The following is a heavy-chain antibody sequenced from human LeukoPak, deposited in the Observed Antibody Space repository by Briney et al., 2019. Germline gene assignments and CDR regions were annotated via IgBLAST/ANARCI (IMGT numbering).Heavy chain of an antibody. CDR3: ARGGRVTGKIILRNWYFDL. Sequence: SETLSLTCAVYGGSFSGYYWSWIRQPPGKGLEWIGEINHSGSTNYNPSLKSRVTISVDTSKNQFSLKLSSVTAADTAVYYCARGGRVTGKIILRNWYFDLWGRGTLVTVSS. CDR1: GGSFSGYY. J-gene: IGHJ2*01. V-gene: IGHV4-34*01. D-gene: IGHD1-20*01. CDR2: INHSGST.